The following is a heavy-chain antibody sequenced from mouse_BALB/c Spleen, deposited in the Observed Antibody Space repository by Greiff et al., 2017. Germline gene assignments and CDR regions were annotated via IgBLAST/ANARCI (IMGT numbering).Heavy chain of an antibody. J-gene: IGHJ2*01. CDR1: GFNIKDYY. D-gene: IGHD2-3*01. Sequence: EVMLVESGAELVRPGALVKLSCKASGFNIKDYYMHWVKQRPEQGLEWIGWIDPENGNTIYDPKFQGKASITADTSSNTAYLQLSSLTSEDTAVYYCASGLLGWGQGTTLTVSS. CDR3: ASGLLG. CDR2: IDPENGNT. V-gene: IGHV14-1*02.